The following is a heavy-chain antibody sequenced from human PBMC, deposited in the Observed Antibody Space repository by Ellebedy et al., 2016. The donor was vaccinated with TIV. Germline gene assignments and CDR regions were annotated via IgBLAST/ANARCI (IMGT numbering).Heavy chain of an antibody. CDR3: ARGDRKAVAGTRRGDAFDF. J-gene: IGHJ3*01. D-gene: IGHD6-19*01. CDR2: VYYSGST. Sequence: MPSETLSLTCNVSGGSISSGSYYWGWVRQPPGKGLEWIGSVYYSGSTHYNPSLKSRATTSVDTSKNQFSLKLSSVTAADTAVYFCARGDRKAVAGTRRGDAFDFWGQGTMVTISS. V-gene: IGHV4-39*01. CDR1: GGSISSGSYY.